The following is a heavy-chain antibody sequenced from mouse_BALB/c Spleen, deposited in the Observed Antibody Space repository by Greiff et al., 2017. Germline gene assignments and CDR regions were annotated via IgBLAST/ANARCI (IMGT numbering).Heavy chain of an antibody. CDR2: ISSGSSTI. D-gene: IGHD1-1*01. Sequence: EVQRVESGGGLVQPGGSRKLSCAASGFTFSSFGMHWVRQAPEKGLEWVAYISSGSSTIYYADTVKGRFTISRDNPKNTLFLQMTSLRSEDTAMYYCARSGITTGAMDYWGQGTSVTVSS. CDR3: ARSGITTGAMDY. V-gene: IGHV5-17*02. CDR1: GFTFSSFG. J-gene: IGHJ4*01.